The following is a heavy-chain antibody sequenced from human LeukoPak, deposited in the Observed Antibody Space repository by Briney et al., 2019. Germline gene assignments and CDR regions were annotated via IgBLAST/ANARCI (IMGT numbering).Heavy chain of an antibody. CDR1: GFTFSSYA. Sequence: PGGSLRLSCAASGFTFSSYAMHWVRQAPGKGLEWVAVISYDGSNKYYADSVKGRFTISRDNSKNTLYLQMNSLRAEDTAVYYCARGLLSGRYVGGYWGQGTLVTVSS. D-gene: IGHD6-19*01. CDR3: ARGLLSGRYVGGY. CDR2: ISYDGSNK. V-gene: IGHV3-30-3*01. J-gene: IGHJ4*02.